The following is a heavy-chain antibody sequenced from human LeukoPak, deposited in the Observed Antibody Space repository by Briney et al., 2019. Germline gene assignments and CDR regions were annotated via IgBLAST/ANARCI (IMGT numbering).Heavy chain of an antibody. J-gene: IGHJ4*02. CDR2: VYASGTT. D-gene: IGHD5-18*01. V-gene: IGHV4-4*07. Sequence: KPSPTLSLTCTVSGGSIKSYYWSSIRQPAGEGLEWLGHVYASGTTNYNLTLNSRVTMSVDTSKNQFSLRLVSVTAADTAVYYCARVADRFGYNYGIDEYFDYWGQGTLVTVYS. CDR3: ARVADRFGYNYGIDEYFDY. CDR1: GGSIKSYY.